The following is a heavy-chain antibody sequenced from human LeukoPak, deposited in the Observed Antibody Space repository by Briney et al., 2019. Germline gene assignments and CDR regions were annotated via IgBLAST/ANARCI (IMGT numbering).Heavy chain of an antibody. J-gene: IGHJ4*02. V-gene: IGHV1-2*02. D-gene: IGHD6-19*01. Sequence: ASVKVSCKASGNTFTGYYMHWVRQAPGQGLEWMGWINPNSGGTNYAQKFQGRVTMTRDTSISTAYVELSRLRSDDTAVYYCARASEYSSGEFDYWGQGTLVTVSS. CDR2: INPNSGGT. CDR3: ARASEYSSGEFDY. CDR1: GNTFTGYY.